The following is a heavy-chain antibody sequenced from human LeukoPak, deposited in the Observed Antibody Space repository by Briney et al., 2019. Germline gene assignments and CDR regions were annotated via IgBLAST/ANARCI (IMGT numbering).Heavy chain of an antibody. Sequence: SETLSLTCAVYGGSFSGYYWSWIRQHPGKGLEWIGYIYYSGSTYYNPSLKSRVTISVDTSKNQFSLKLSSVTAADTAVYYCATQWRAVAGTGPAFDYWGQGTLVTVSS. V-gene: IGHV4-31*11. D-gene: IGHD6-19*01. CDR2: IYYSGST. J-gene: IGHJ4*02. CDR3: ATQWRAVAGTGPAFDY. CDR1: GGSFSGYY.